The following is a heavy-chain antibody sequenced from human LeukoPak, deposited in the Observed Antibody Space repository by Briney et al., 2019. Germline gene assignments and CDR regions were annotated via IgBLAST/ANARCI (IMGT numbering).Heavy chain of an antibody. V-gene: IGHV4-39*01. Sequence: SETLSLTCTVSGGSISSSSYYWGRIRQPPGKGLEWIASIYYSGSTYYNPSLKSRVTISVDTSKNQFSLKLSSVTAADKAVYYCARHGRSSYYYDSSGIHWGQGTLVTVSS. CDR2: IYYSGST. CDR1: GGSISSSSYY. J-gene: IGHJ4*02. CDR3: ARHGRSSYYYDSSGIH. D-gene: IGHD3-22*01.